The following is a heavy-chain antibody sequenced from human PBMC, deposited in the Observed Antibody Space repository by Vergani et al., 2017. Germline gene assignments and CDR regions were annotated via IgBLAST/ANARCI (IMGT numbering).Heavy chain of an antibody. CDR3: ARDREMANDY. J-gene: IGHJ4*02. Sequence: EVQLVESGGGLVQPGGSLRLSCAASGFTFSSYSMNWVRQAPGKGLEWVSYISSGTNTIYYADSVKGRFTISRDNAKNSLYLQMNSLRAEDTAVYYCARDREMANDYWGQGTLVTVSS. V-gene: IGHV3-48*01. D-gene: IGHD5-24*01. CDR1: GFTFSSYS. CDR2: ISSGTNTI.